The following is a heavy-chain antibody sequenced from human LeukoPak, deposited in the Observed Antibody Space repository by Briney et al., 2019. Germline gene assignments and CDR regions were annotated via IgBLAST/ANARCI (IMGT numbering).Heavy chain of an antibody. CDR3: ATFDQDWGTFHY. V-gene: IGHV1-2*02. J-gene: IGHJ4*02. CDR1: GYSFTDYY. CDR2: IKPNSGDT. Sequence: ASVTVSCKASGYSFTDYYIHWVRQAPGQGLEWMGWIKPNSGDTNYVEKFQGRVTMTRDTSISTAYMELSRLRSDDTAVYYCATFDQDWGTFHYWGQGTLVTVSS. D-gene: IGHD7-27*01.